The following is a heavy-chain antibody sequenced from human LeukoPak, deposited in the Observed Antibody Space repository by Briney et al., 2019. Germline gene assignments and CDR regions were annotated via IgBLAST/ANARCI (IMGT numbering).Heavy chain of an antibody. CDR3: VRSLEVGGWEPDY. D-gene: IGHD3-16*01. J-gene: IGHJ4*02. V-gene: IGHV4-59*01. CDR1: GDSISSYY. CDR2: IYYTGST. Sequence: SETLSLTCTVSGDSISSYYWSWIRQPPGKGLEWIGYIYYTGSTNYNPSLKSRVTISVDTSKNQFSLELRSVTAADTAVYYCVRSLEVGGWEPDYWGQGTLVTVSS.